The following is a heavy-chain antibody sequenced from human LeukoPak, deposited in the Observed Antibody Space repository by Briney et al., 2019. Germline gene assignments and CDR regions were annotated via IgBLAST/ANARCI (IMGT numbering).Heavy chain of an antibody. CDR1: GSTFSSYG. J-gene: IGHJ4*02. CDR2: ISGSGGST. CDR3: AKGKGSSWYATLDY. D-gene: IGHD6-13*01. Sequence: GGSLRLSCPASGSTFSSYGMSWVRQAPGKGLEWVSAISGSGGSTYYADSVKGRFTISRDNSKNTLYLQMNSLRAEDTAVYYCAKGKGSSWYATLDYWGQGTLVTVSS. V-gene: IGHV3-23*01.